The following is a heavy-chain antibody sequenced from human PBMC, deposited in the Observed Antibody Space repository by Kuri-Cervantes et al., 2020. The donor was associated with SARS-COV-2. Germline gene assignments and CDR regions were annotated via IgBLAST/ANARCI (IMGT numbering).Heavy chain of an antibody. J-gene: IGHJ6*02. CDR2: IIPNFGTA. D-gene: IGHD3-10*01. CDR1: GDTFTSYD. CDR3: ARFRVGEGDYYYDCGMDY. Sequence: SVKVSCKASGDTFTSYDIRWVRQAPGQGLEWMGGIIPNFGTANYAQKLQGRVTITADKSTSTAYMELSSLRSEDTAVYYCARFRVGEGDYYYDCGMDYWGQGTTVTVSS. V-gene: IGHV1-69*06.